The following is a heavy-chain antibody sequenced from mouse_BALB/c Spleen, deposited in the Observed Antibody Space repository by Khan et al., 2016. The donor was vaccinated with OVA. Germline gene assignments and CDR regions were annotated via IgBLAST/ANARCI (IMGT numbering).Heavy chain of an antibody. V-gene: IGHV2-6-5*01. CDR1: GFSLTDYG. CDR3: AKGLWSHYLALDY. CDR2: IWGGGTT. J-gene: IGHJ4*01. D-gene: IGHD1-1*02. Sequence: VQLQESGPGLVAPSQNLSITCPVSGFSLTDYGVSWIRQPPGMGLEWLGVIWGGGTTYYNSALKSRLSISKDNSKSQVFLKMNSRQTDDTAMYYCAKGLWSHYLALDYWGQGASVNVPS.